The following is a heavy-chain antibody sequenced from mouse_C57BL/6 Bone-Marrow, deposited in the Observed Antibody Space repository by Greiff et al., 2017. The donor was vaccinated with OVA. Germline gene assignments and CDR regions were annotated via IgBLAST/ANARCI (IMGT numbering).Heavy chain of an antibody. J-gene: IGHJ4*01. CDR3: ASPIYYYGSSYAMDY. Sequence: VQLQQPVAELVKPGASVKMSCKASGYTFTSSWITWVKQRPGQGLEWIGDIYPGSGSTNYNEKFKSKATLTVDTSSSTAYMQLSSLTSEDSAVYYCASPIYYYGSSYAMDYWGQGTSVTVSS. CDR2: IYPGSGST. D-gene: IGHD1-1*01. CDR1: GYTFTSSW. V-gene: IGHV1-55*01.